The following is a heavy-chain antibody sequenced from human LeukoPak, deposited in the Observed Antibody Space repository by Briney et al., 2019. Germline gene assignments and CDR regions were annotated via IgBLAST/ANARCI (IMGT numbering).Heavy chain of an antibody. CDR3: ARAPCTSTSCRGAFDY. D-gene: IGHD2-2*01. V-gene: IGHV5-51*01. Sequence: GESLKISCKGSGYSFTNYWIGWVRQMPGKGLELMGIIYPGDSDARYSPSFQGQVTISADKSISTAYLEWSSLKASDTAMYYCARAPCTSTSCRGAFDYWGQGTLVTVSS. CDR1: GYSFTNYW. J-gene: IGHJ4*02. CDR2: IYPGDSDA.